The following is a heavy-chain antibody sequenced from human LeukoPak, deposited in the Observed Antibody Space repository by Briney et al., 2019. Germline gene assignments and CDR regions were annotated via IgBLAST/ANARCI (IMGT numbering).Heavy chain of an antibody. CDR3: ARSVCDGADP. CDR1: GYPFTIYG. CDR2: ISANNGNT. V-gene: IGHV1-18*01. J-gene: IGHJ5*02. D-gene: IGHD2-21*02. Sequence: ASVPLSFTASGYPFTIYGFFWVREAPGLGLEWMGRISANNGNTKYGQKFQGRVTMTTDTPTETAYMELSSLRFDDTAIYYCARSVCDGADPWGQRSLLTVSS.